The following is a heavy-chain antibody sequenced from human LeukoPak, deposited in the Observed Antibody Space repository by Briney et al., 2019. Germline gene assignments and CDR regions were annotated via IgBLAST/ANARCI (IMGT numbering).Heavy chain of an antibody. D-gene: IGHD2-21*02. V-gene: IGHV1-24*01. CDR1: GETLTEIS. CDR3: ATLVTAYCGGDCLTYFDY. CDR2: FDPKESEI. J-gene: IGHJ4*02. Sequence: ASVKDSCKVSGETLTEISMHWVRPAPGKGLEWMGGFDPKESEIIYAQQFEGRVVMTEDTSTDTAYLEFGSLTSEDTAVYFCATLVTAYCGGDCLTYFDYWGQGTLVTVSS.